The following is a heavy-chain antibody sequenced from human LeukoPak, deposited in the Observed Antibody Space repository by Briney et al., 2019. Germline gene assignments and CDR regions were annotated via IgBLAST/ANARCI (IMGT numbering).Heavy chain of an antibody. J-gene: IGHJ4*02. Sequence: GGSLRLSCVASGLNFDDSAMHWVRQAPRQVLEWVSLISADGGSTFSADSVKGRFSTSRDNSKNSPYLQMNSLRSEDTAMYYCAKESGKFDYWGQGTLVAVSS. V-gene: IGHV3-43*02. CDR2: ISADGGST. CDR1: GLNFDDSA. CDR3: AKESGKFDY.